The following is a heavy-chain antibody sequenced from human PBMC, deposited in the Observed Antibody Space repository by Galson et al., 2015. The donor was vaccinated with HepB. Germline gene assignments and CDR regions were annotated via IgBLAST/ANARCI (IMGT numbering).Heavy chain of an antibody. Sequence: SVKVSCKASGGIFSSYAISWVRQAPGQGLEWMGGIIPILGIANYAQKFQGRVTIIADKSTSTAYMELSSLRSEDTAVYYCARIAHVGEWLIANYYYMDVWGKGTTVTVSS. D-gene: IGHD3-9*01. J-gene: IGHJ6*03. CDR3: ARIAHVGEWLIANYYYMDV. V-gene: IGHV1-69*10. CDR1: GGIFSSYA. CDR2: IIPILGIA.